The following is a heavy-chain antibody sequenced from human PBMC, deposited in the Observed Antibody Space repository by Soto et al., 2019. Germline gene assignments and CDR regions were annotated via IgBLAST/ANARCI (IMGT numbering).Heavy chain of an antibody. D-gene: IGHD3-16*01. CDR1: GFTFSSYW. J-gene: IGHJ6*02. V-gene: IGHV3-74*01. CDR3: ARYRGSGGVEYNMDV. Sequence: EVQLVESGGGLVQPGGSLRLSCGASGFTFSSYWMHWVRQGPGEGLVWVSRIMSDGSGTTYADSVKGRFTISRDNAKNTLYVQMNSLRDEDTAVYHCARYRGSGGVEYNMDVWGQGTTVTVSS. CDR2: IMSDGSGT.